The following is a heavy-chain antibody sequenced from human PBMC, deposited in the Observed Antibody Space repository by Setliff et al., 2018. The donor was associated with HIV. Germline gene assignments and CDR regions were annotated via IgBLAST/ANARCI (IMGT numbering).Heavy chain of an antibody. V-gene: IGHV3-30*18. Sequence: PGGSLRLSCAASGFIFNSYGMHWVRQAPGKGLEWVAVISYDGSNKYYGDSVKGRFTISRDNSKNTLYLQVNSLRAEGTAVYYCAKDRGIAVPGTFDIWGQGTMVT. CDR3: AKDRGIAVPGTFDI. CDR2: ISYDGSNK. CDR1: GFIFNSYG. D-gene: IGHD6-19*01. J-gene: IGHJ3*02.